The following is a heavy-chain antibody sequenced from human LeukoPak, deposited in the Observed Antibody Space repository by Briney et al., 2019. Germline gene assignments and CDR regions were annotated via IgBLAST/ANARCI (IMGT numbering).Heavy chain of an antibody. CDR3: ATLALDSSGIPAFDY. CDR1: GYTFTSYY. J-gene: IGHJ4*02. CDR2: INPSGGST. V-gene: IGHV1-46*01. D-gene: IGHD3-22*01. Sequence: ASVKVSCKASGYTFTSYYMHWVRQAPGQGLEWMGIINPSGGSTSYAQKFQGRVTMTRDTSTSTVYMELSSLRSGDTAVYYCATLALDSSGIPAFDYWGQGTLVTVSS.